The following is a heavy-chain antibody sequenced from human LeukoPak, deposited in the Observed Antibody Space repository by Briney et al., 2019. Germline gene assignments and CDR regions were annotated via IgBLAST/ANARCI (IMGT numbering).Heavy chain of an antibody. CDR1: GFTISGHW. J-gene: IGHJ4*02. V-gene: IGHV3-74*01. Sequence: GGSLRLCCAASGFTISGHWMHWVRQGPGKGLVWVSRINSDGNSIAYADSVKGRFTISRDNANNMLYLQMNSLRAEDTAIYYCAREDTTLVASSRLDYWGQGTLVTVSS. D-gene: IGHD5-18*01. CDR2: INSDGNSI. CDR3: AREDTTLVASSRLDY.